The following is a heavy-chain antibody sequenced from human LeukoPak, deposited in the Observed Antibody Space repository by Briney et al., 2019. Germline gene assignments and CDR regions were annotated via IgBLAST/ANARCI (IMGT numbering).Heavy chain of an antibody. D-gene: IGHD4-11*01. CDR2: IYYSGST. J-gene: IGHJ4*02. Sequence: SETLSLTCTVSGGSISSSSYYWGWIRQPPGKGLEWIGSIYYSGSTYYNPSLKSRVTISVDTSKNQFSLKLSSVTAADTAVYYCARRPNLHDYSKDYWGQGTLVTVSS. V-gene: IGHV4-39*07. CDR3: ARRPNLHDYSKDY. CDR1: GGSISSSSYY.